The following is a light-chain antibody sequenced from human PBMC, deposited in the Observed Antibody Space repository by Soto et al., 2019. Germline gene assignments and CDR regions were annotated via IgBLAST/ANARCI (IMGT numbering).Light chain of an antibody. CDR2: DAS. CDR1: QSVSSY. CDR3: QQRSNWPST. V-gene: IGKV3-11*01. J-gene: IGKJ4*01. Sequence: EIVLTQSPATLSLSPGERAALSCRASQSVSSYLAWYQQKPGQAPRLLIYDASKRAPGIPARFTGSGSGTDFTLTISSLEPEDVAVYFCQQRSNWPSTCGGGTKVEI.